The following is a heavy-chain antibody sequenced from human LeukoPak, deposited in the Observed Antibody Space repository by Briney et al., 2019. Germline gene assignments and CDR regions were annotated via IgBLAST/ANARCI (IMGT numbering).Heavy chain of an antibody. D-gene: IGHD2-15*01. CDR3: ARARYCSGGNCYRSFDY. V-gene: IGHV3-48*03. CDR2: ISSNEITM. J-gene: IGHJ4*02. Sequence: PGGSLRLSCAASGFTFSTYEMNWVGQAPGKGLEWVSYISSNEITMYYADSVKGRFTISRDNAKNSLYLQMNSLRAEDTAVYYCARARYCSGGNCYRSFDYWGQGTLVTVSS. CDR1: GFTFSTYE.